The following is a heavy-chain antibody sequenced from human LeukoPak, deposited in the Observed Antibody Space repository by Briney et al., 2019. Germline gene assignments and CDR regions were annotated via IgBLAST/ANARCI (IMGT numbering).Heavy chain of an antibody. CDR2: INGDGSDT. V-gene: IGHV3-74*01. CDR3: AKIYYYDSRDYYYVDSFDI. D-gene: IGHD3-22*01. J-gene: IGHJ3*02. CDR1: GFTFSTYW. Sequence: GGSLRLSCAASGFTFSTYWMHWVRRAPGKGLVWVSRINGDGSDTSYADSVKGRFTISRDNAKNTLYLQMNSLRAEDTALYFCAKIYYYDSRDYYYVDSFDIWGQGTMVTVSS.